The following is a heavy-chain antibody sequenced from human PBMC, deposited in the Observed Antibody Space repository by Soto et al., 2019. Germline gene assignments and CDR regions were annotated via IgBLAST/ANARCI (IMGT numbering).Heavy chain of an antibody. CDR2: ISYDGSNK. J-gene: IGHJ6*02. Sequence: QVQLVESGGGVVQPGRSLRLSCAASGFTFSSSGMHWVRQAPGKGLELVAVISYDGSNKYYADSVKGRFTISRDNSKNTLYLQMNSLRAEDTAVYYCAKNLGNDLGGYYCMDVWGQGTTVTV. D-gene: IGHD3-16*01. V-gene: IGHV3-30*18. CDR1: GFTFSSSG. CDR3: AKNLGNDLGGYYCMDV.